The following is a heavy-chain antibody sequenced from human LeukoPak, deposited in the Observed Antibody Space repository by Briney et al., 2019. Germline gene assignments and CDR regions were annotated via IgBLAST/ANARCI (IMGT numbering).Heavy chain of an antibody. V-gene: IGHV1-8*01. Sequence: GASVKVSCKASGYTFTSYDINWVRQATGQGLEWMGWMNPNSGNTGYAQKFQGRVTMTRNTSISTAYMELSSLRSDDTAVYYCARAPSTGITIFGVVINKDYYYYYYMDVWGKGTTVTVSS. CDR2: MNPNSGNT. CDR1: GYTFTSYD. J-gene: IGHJ6*03. D-gene: IGHD3-3*01. CDR3: ARAPSTGITIFGVVINKDYYYYYYMDV.